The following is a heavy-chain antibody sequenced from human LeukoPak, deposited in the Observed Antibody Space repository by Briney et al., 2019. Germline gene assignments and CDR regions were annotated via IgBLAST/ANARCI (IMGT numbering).Heavy chain of an antibody. CDR1: GFTFYSYW. CDR2: INTDGSST. Sequence: PGGSLRLSCAASGFTFYSYWMHWLRQAPGKGLVWVSRINTDGSSTSHADSVKGRFTISRDNAKNTLFLQMNSLRAEDTAVYYCARDPDSSSGKRWGQGTLVTVSS. D-gene: IGHD6-6*01. J-gene: IGHJ4*02. V-gene: IGHV3-74*01. CDR3: ARDPDSSSGKR.